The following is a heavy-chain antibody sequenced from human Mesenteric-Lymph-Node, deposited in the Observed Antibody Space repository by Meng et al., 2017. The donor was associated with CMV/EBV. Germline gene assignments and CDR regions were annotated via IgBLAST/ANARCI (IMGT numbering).Heavy chain of an antibody. V-gene: IGHV3-73*01. Sequence: CSASVFTFSDAGLHWVRQASGRGLEWIGRIRNRANSHATAYVASVKGRFTISRDDSKNTMYLHMSSLKTDDTAVYYCSRGDSNGPLYWGPGTLVTVSS. D-gene: IGHD3-22*01. J-gene: IGHJ4*02. CDR2: IRNRANSHAT. CDR3: SRGDSNGPLY. CDR1: VFTFSDAG.